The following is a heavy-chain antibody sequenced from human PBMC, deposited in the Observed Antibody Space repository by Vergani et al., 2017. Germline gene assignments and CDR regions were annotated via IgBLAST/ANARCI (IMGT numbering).Heavy chain of an antibody. D-gene: IGHD2-2*02. CDR1: GDIISSNNC. V-gene: IGHV4-4*03. CDR3: ATFGYRRWGYYFDY. CDR2: VCHNEHT. J-gene: IGHJ4*02. Sequence: QVQLQESGPGLVKPPGTLSLNCAVSGDIISSNNCWTWVRLPPGKGLEWVGEVCHNEHTKYSPSLKSRVTVSVDESRNLFSLSLNSVTAADTAVYYCATFGYRRWGYYFDYWGQGILVTVSS.